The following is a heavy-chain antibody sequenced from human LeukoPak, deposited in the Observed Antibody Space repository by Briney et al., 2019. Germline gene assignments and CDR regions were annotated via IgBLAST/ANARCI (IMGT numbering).Heavy chain of an antibody. Sequence: ASVKVSCKASGYTFTNYDINWVRQATGQGLEWMGWMNPNSGNTGYAQKFQGRVTMTRNTSRSTAYMELSSLRSEDTAVYYCARGRIAVASTDFDYWGQGTPVTVSS. CDR3: ARGRIAVASTDFDY. V-gene: IGHV1-8*01. D-gene: IGHD6-19*01. CDR2: MNPNSGNT. CDR1: GYTFTNYD. J-gene: IGHJ4*02.